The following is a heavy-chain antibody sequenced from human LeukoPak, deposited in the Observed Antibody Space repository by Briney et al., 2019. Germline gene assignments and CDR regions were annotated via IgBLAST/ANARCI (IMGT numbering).Heavy chain of an antibody. CDR3: AKGRSEVVLAAMNY. V-gene: IGHV3-23*01. Sequence: GGSLRLSCAASGFTFSDYYMTWVRQAPGKGLEWVSGISGSGDSTYYADSVKGRFTISRDNSKDTLYLQMNTLRAEDTAIYYCAKGRSEVVLAAMNYWGQGTLVAVSS. CDR1: GFTFSDYY. J-gene: IGHJ4*02. D-gene: IGHD2-15*01. CDR2: ISGSGDST.